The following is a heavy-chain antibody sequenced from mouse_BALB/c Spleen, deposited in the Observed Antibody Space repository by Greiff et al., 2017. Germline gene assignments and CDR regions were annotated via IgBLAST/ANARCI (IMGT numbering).Heavy chain of an antibody. CDR3: ARHRGAMDY. CDR2: ISNGGGST. J-gene: IGHJ4*01. Sequence: EVHLVESGGGLVQPGGSLKLSCAASGFTFSSYTMSWVRQTPEKRLEWVAYISNGGGSTYYPDTVKGRFTISRDNAKNTLYLQMSSLKSEDTAMYYCARHRGAMDYWGQGTSVTVSS. V-gene: IGHV5-12-2*01. CDR1: GFTFSSYT.